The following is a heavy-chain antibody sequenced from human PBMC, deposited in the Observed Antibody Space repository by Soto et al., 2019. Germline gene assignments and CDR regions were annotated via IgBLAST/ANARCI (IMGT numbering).Heavy chain of an antibody. CDR3: ATTPYSSGRYVYWYWFDP. CDR1: GYTFTSYS. CDR2: INAGNGNT. J-gene: IGHJ5*02. V-gene: IGHV1-3*01. Sequence: ASVKVSCKASGYTFTSYSMHWVRQAPGQRLEWMGWINAGNGNTKYSQKFQGRVTITRDTSASTAYMELSSLRSEDTAVYYCATTPYSSGRYVYWYWFDPWGQGTLVTVSS. D-gene: IGHD6-19*01.